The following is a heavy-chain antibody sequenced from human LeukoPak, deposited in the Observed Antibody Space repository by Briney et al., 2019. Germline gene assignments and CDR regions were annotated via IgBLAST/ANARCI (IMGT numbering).Heavy chain of an antibody. CDR3: ARDNYCSSTSCYTERYYYYMDV. D-gene: IGHD2-2*02. V-gene: IGHV1-18*01. CDR2: ISAYNGNT. CDR1: GYTFTSYG. Sequence: ASVTVSCKASGYTFTSYGISWVRQAPGQGLEWMGWISAYNGNTNYAQKLQGRVTMTTDTSTSTAYMELRSLRSDDTAVYYCARDNYCSSTSCYTERYYYYMDVWGKGTTVTVSS. J-gene: IGHJ6*03.